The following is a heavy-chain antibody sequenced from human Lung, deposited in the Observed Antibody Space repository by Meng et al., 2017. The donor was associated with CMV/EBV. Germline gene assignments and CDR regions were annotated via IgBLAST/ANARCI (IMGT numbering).Heavy chain of an antibody. CDR1: GGTFRSTS. CDR2: ITPAIETA. V-gene: IGHV1-69*05. J-gene: IGHJ4*02. CDR3: ARGPSITVGGVIIWPLED. Sequence: SVKVSCKASGGTFRSTSLMWVRQAPGQGLEWMGGITPAIETADYAQKFRDRVTITTDDSATTAYMEMNSLRSEDTAVYFCARGPSITVGGVIIWPLEDWGQGTXVTVSS. D-gene: IGHD3-16*02.